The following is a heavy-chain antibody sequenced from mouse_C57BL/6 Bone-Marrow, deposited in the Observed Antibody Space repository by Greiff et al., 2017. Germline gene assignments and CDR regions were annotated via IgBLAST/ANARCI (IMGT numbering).Heavy chain of an antibody. V-gene: IGHV8-8*01. CDR3: ARIALDYYGRATEGTGFDY. Sequence: QVTLKVSGPGILQPSQTLSLTCSFSGFSLSTFGMGVGWIRQPSGKGLEWLAHIWWDDDKYYNPALKSRLTISKDTSKNQVFLKIANVDTADTATYYCARIALDYYGRATEGTGFDYWCQGTTLTVSS. D-gene: IGHD1-1*01. J-gene: IGHJ2*01. CDR2: IWWDDDK. CDR1: GFSLSTFGMG.